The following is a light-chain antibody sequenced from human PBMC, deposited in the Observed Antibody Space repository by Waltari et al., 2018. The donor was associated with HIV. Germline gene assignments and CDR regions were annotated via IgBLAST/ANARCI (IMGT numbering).Light chain of an antibody. V-gene: IGLV3-9*01. CDR1: SIGSKS. Sequence: SYELAQPLSVSVALGQTARIPCGGNSIGSKSVHWYPQRPGQAPVLVIYRDNNRPSGIPDRFSGSSSGNTATLTISRAQAGDESDYYCQIWDSSTVVFGGGTKLTVL. CDR2: RDN. CDR3: QIWDSSTVV. J-gene: IGLJ2*01.